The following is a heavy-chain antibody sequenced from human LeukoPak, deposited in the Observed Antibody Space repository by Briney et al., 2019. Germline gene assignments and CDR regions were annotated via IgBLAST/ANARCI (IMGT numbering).Heavy chain of an antibody. Sequence: PSETLSLTCTVSGGSISSSSYYWGWIRQPPGKGLEWIGGIYYSGSTYYNPSLKSRVTISVDTSKNQFSLKLSSVTAADTAVYYCARRDGSIGAKDYWGQGTLVTVSS. V-gene: IGHV4-39*01. J-gene: IGHJ4*02. CDR3: ARRDGSIGAKDY. D-gene: IGHD5-24*01. CDR1: GGSISSSSYY. CDR2: IYYSGST.